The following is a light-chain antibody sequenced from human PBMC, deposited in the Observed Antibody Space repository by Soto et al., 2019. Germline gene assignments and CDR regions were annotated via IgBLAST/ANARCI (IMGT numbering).Light chain of an antibody. CDR3: RTFGGTKV. V-gene: IGLV2-8*01. CDR1: SSDVGANNY. Sequence: QSVPTQPPSASGSPGQSVTISCTGSSSDVGANNYVSWYQQHPGKAPKLIIYEVTKRPSGVPDRFSGSKSGNTASLAVSGLQAEDEDYYYRRTFGGTKVFGGGTKLTVL. CDR2: EVT. J-gene: IGLJ2*01.